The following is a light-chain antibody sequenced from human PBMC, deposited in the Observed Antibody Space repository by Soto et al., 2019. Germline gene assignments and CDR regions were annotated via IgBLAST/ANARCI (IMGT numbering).Light chain of an antibody. CDR1: QSVSSY. V-gene: IGKV3-11*01. Sequence: EIVLTQSPATLSLSPGERATLSCRASQSVSSYFAWYKQKPGQAPRLLIYDASNRATGIPARFSGSGSGTDFTLTITSLEPEDFAVYYCQQRSNWPSTFGGGTKVEIK. CDR2: DAS. CDR3: QQRSNWPST. J-gene: IGKJ4*02.